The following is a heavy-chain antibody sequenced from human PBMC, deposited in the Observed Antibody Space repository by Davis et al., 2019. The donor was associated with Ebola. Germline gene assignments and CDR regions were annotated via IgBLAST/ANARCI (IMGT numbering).Heavy chain of an antibody. CDR3: ARVKVSTPNYYYMDV. CDR1: GDSVSGKSGA. D-gene: IGHD5/OR15-5a*01. J-gene: IGHJ6*02. V-gene: IGHV6-1*01. CDR2: TYYRSKWYN. Sequence: PSETLSLTCAISGDSVSGKSGAWNWIRQSPSRGLEWLGRTYYRSKWYNDYAVSVESRIIINSDTSKNQFSLHLNSVAPEDTAVYYCARVKVSTPNYYYMDVWGQGTTVTVSS.